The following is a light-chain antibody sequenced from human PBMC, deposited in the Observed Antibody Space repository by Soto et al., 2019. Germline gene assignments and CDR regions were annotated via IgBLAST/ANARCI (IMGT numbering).Light chain of an antibody. J-gene: IGKJ2*01. CDR3: QQYNNWNT. CDR2: GAS. V-gene: IGKV3-15*01. CDR1: QSVSSN. Sequence: EIVMTQSPATLSVSPGERATLSCRASQSVSSNLAWYQQKPGQAPRLLIYGASTRATGIRARFSGSGSGTEFTLTISSLQSEDFAVYYCQQYNNWNTFGQGTKLEIK.